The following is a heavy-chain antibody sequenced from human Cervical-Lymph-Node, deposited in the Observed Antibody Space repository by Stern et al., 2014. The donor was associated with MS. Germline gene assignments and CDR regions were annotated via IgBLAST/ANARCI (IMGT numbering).Heavy chain of an antibody. V-gene: IGHV1-18*01. CDR1: GYTFTSYG. Sequence: QVQLVESGAEVKKPGASVKVSCKASGYTFTSYGISWGRQAPGQGLEWMGWISVYNGNTNYAQKLQGRVTMTTDTSTSTAYMELRSLRSDDTAVYYCAREVVAQMGSWYFDLWGRGTLVTVSS. D-gene: IGHD2-15*01. CDR2: ISVYNGNT. CDR3: AREVVAQMGSWYFDL. J-gene: IGHJ2*01.